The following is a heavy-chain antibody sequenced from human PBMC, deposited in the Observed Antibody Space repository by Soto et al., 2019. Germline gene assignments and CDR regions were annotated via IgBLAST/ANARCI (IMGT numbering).Heavy chain of an antibody. J-gene: IGHJ5*02. CDR2: ISAYNGNT. V-gene: IGHV1-18*01. CDR1: GYTFTSYG. D-gene: IGHD6-6*01. CDR3: ARDGDSSSSKWDCFDP. Sequence: GASVKVSCKASGYTFTSYGISWVRQAPGQGLEWMGWISAYNGNTNYAQKLQGRVTMTTDTSTSTAYMELRSLRSDDTAVYYCARDGDSSSSKWDCFDPWGQGTLVTVSS.